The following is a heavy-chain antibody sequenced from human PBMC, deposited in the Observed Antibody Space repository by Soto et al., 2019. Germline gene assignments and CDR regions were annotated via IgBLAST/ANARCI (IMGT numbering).Heavy chain of an antibody. Sequence: PSEMLSLTCTVCGGSISSYYWSWLRQPPGKGLEWIGYIYYSGSTNYNPSLKSRVTISVDTSKNQFSLKVSSVTAADTAVYYCASGVVITNKPYYFDYWGQGTLVTVSS. V-gene: IGHV4-59*01. CDR1: GGSISSYY. CDR3: ASGVVITNKPYYFDY. J-gene: IGHJ4*02. D-gene: IGHD3-3*01. CDR2: IYYSGST.